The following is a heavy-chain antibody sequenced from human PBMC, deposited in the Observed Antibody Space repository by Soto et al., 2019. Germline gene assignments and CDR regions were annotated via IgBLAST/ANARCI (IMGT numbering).Heavy chain of an antibody. CDR2: IWYDGSNK. CDR3: ARGVNYDYVWGSYRDAFEI. J-gene: IGHJ3*02. Sequence: QVQLVESGGGVVQPGRSLRLSCAASGFTFSSYGMHWVRQAPGKGLEWVAVIWYDGSNKYYADSVKGRFTISRDNSKNTLYLQMNSLRAEDTAVYYCARGVNYDYVWGSYRDAFEIWGQGTMVTVSS. D-gene: IGHD3-16*02. V-gene: IGHV3-33*01. CDR1: GFTFSSYG.